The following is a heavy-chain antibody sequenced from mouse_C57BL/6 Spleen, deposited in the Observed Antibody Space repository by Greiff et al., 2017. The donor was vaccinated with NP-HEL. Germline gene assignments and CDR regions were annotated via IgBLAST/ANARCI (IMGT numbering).Heavy chain of an antibody. CDR3: ARRGLNWYFDV. CDR2: IDPSDSYT. J-gene: IGHJ1*03. V-gene: IGHV1-59*01. D-gene: IGHD6-1*01. Sequence: VQLQQSGAELVRPGTSVKLSCKASGYTFTSYWMHWVKQRPGQGLEWIGVIDPSDSYTNYNQKFKGKATLTVDTSSSTAYMQLSSLTSEDSAVYYCARRGLNWYFDVWGTGTTVTVSS. CDR1: GYTFTSYW.